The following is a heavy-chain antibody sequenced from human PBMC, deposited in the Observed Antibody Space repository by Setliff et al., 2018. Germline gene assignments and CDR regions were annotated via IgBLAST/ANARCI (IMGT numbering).Heavy chain of an antibody. J-gene: IGHJ1*01. V-gene: IGHV3-7*01. Sequence: GGSLRLSCAASGFTFSSFWMSWVRQSPGKGLEWVANINQGGGAQFYVDSVQGRFTISRDNAKNSLYLQMNNLRAEDTALYFCARDASGSYGTEYFQHWGQGTLVTVSS. CDR3: ARDASGSYGTEYFQH. CDR2: INQGGGAQ. D-gene: IGHD1-26*01. CDR1: GFTFSSFW.